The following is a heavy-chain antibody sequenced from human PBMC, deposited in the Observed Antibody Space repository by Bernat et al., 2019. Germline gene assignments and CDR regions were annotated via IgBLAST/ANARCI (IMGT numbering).Heavy chain of an antibody. CDR2: INHSGST. J-gene: IGHJ4*02. CDR3: AGGLKPRTYCGGDCYSRYFDY. V-gene: IGHV4-34*01. Sequence: QVQLQQWGAGLLKPSETLSLTCAVYGGSFSGYYWSWIRQPPGKGLEWIGEINHSGSTNYNPSLKSRVTISVDTPKNQFSLKLSSVTAADTAVYYCAGGLKPRTYCGGDCYSRYFDYWGQGTLVTVSS. D-gene: IGHD2-21*02. CDR1: GGSFSGYY.